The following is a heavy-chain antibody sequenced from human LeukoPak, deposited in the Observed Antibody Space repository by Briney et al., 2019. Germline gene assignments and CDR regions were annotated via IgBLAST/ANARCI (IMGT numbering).Heavy chain of an antibody. J-gene: IGHJ4*02. D-gene: IGHD6-13*01. V-gene: IGHV1-2*02. CDR2: INPNSGGT. CDR1: GYTFTGYY. CDR3: ALPGIAAAWGRGFDY. Sequence: ASVKVSCKASGYTFTGYYMHWVRQAPGQGLEWMGWINPNSGGTNYAQKFQGRGTMARDTSISTAYMELSRLRSDDTAVYYCALPGIAAAWGRGFDYWGQGTLVTVSS.